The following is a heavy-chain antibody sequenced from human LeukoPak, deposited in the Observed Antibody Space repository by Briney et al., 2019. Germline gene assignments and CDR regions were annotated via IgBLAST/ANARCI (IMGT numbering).Heavy chain of an antibody. V-gene: IGHV1-46*01. Sequence: ASVKVSCKASGYTFASYYMHWVRQAPGQGLEWMGIINPSGGSTSYAQKFQGRVTMTRDTSTSTVYMELSSLRPEDMALYYCAKEPRYSYGYYFDYWGQGTLVTVSS. D-gene: IGHD5-18*01. J-gene: IGHJ4*02. CDR2: INPSGGST. CDR3: AKEPRYSYGYYFDY. CDR1: GYTFASYY.